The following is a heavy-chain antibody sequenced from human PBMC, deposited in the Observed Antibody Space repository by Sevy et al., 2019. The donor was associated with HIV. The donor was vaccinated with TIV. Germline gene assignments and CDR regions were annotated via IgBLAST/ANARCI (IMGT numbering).Heavy chain of an antibody. J-gene: IGHJ4*02. CDR1: GFTFTTSG. D-gene: IGHD2-21*02. CDR2: ISYDGTNQ. V-gene: IGHV3-30*18. CDR3: VKAAIVAVTASPNCFDY. Sequence: GGSLRLSCAASGFTFTTSGMHWVRQAPGRGLEWLAVISYDGTNQNYADSVKGRFIISRDNSKNTQSLQMNSLRTEDTAIYYTVKAAIVAVTASPNCFDYWGQGVLVTVSS.